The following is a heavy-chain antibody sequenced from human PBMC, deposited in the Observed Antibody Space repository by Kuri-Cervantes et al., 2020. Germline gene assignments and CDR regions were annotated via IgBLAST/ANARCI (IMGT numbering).Heavy chain of an antibody. CDR2: IIPIFGTA. J-gene: IGHJ4*02. Sequence: SVKVSCKASGGTFSSYAISWVRQAPGQGLEWMGGIIPIFGTANYAQKFQGRVTITADGSTSTAYMELSSLRSEDTAVYYCARVPLEDYYDSSGYGNWGQGTLVTVSS. CDR1: GGTFSSYA. V-gene: IGHV1-69*13. D-gene: IGHD3-22*01. CDR3: ARVPLEDYYDSSGYGN.